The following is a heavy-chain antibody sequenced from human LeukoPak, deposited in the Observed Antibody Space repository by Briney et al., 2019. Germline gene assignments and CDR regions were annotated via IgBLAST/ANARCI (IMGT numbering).Heavy chain of an antibody. D-gene: IGHD3-10*01. V-gene: IGHV4-34*01. Sequence: SETLSLTCAVYGGSFSSYHWSWIRQPPGKGLEWLGEISHSGGVNYNPSLKSRVTISIDTSKNQFSLKVTSVTAADTAVYYCARGVDYYGVWGQGTLVTVSS. CDR3: ARGVDYYGV. J-gene: IGHJ4*02. CDR1: GGSFSSYH. CDR2: ISHSGGV.